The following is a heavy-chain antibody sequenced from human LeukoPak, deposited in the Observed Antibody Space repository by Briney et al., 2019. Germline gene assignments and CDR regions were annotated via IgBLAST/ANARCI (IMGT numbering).Heavy chain of an antibody. CDR3: ATITSNAFNI. CDR1: GFTFSSYE. CDR2: ISSSGSTI. D-gene: IGHD1-20*01. J-gene: IGHJ3*02. V-gene: IGHV3-48*03. Sequence: GGSLRLSCAASGFTFSSYEMNWVRQAPGKGLEWVSYISSSGSTIYYAGSVKGRFTISRDNAKNSLYLQMNSLRAEDTAVYYCATITSNAFNIWGQGTVVTVSS.